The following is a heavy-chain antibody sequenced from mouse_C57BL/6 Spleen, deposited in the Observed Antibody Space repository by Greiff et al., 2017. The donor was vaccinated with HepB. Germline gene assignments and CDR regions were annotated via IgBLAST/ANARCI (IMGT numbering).Heavy chain of an antibody. CDR1: GFTFSSYA. CDR3: TRDDGSSFIFDY. V-gene: IGHV5-9-1*02. J-gene: IGHJ2*01. D-gene: IGHD1-1*01. Sequence: EVQRVESGEGLVKPGGSLKLSCAASGFTFSSYAMSWVRQTPEKRLEWVAYISSGGDYIYYADTVKGRFTISRDNARNTLYLQMSSLKSEDTAMYYCTRDDGSSFIFDYWGQGTTLTVSS. CDR2: ISSGGDYI.